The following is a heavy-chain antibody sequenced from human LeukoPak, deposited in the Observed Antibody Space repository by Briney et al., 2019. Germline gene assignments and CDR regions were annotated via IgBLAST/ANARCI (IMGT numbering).Heavy chain of an antibody. Sequence: GGSLRLSCAASGFAFSTYRMHWVRQAPGKGLVWVSRIKSDGSSTTYADFVKGRFTVSRDNAKNTLYLQMSSLRAEDTAMYFCARVGGRGSIGGDCWGQGTLVTVSS. CDR3: ARVGGRGSIGGDC. D-gene: IGHD3-10*01. CDR2: IKSDGSST. J-gene: IGHJ4*02. V-gene: IGHV3-74*03. CDR1: GFAFSTYR.